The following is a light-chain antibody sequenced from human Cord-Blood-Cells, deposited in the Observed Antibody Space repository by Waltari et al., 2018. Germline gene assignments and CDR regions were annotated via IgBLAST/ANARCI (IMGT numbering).Light chain of an antibody. CDR3: QVWDSSSDHYV. CDR1: NIGSKS. J-gene: IGLJ1*01. Sequence: SYLLTQPPSLSVAPGKTARITCGGNNIGSKSVHWYQQKPGQAHELAIYYDSDRPSGIPERFPGSNSGNTATLTISRVEAGDEADYYCQVWDSSSDHYVFGTGTKVTVL. CDR2: YDS. V-gene: IGLV3-21*04.